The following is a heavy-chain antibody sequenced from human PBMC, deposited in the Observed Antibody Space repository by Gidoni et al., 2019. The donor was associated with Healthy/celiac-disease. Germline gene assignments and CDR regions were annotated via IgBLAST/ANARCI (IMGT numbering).Heavy chain of an antibody. CDR2: IYHSGST. CDR1: GGSISSSNW. J-gene: IGHJ3*02. Sequence: QVQLQESGPGLVKPSGTLSLTCAVSGGSISSSNWWSWVRQPPGKGLEWIGEIYHSGSTNYNPSLKSRVTISVDKSKNQFSLKLSSVTAADTAVYYCACRGGPGADFDWFIGTDAFDIWGQGTMVTVSS. V-gene: IGHV4-4*02. CDR3: ACRGGPGADFDWFIGTDAFDI. D-gene: IGHD3-9*01.